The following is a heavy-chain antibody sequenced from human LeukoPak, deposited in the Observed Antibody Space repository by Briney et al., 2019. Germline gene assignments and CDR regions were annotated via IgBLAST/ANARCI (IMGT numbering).Heavy chain of an antibody. CDR1: GGSISSGDYY. V-gene: IGHV4-31*03. CDR2: IYYSGST. D-gene: IGHD2-2*01. CDR3: ARDHTTSSNWFDP. Sequence: PSETLSLTCTVSGGSISSGDYYWSWIRRHPGKGLEWIGHIYYSGSTYYNPSLKSRVTISVDTSKNQFSLKLSSVTAADTAVYYCARDHTTSSNWFDPWGQGTLVTVSS. J-gene: IGHJ5*02.